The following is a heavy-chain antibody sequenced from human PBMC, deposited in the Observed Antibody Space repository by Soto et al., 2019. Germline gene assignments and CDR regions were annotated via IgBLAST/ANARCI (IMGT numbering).Heavy chain of an antibody. J-gene: IGHJ2*01. CDR2: INAGNGNT. CDR3: ARDSGLINWNDARHWYFDL. D-gene: IGHD1-1*01. CDR1: GYTFTSYA. V-gene: IGHV1-3*01. Sequence: ASVKVSCKASGYTFTSYAMHWVRQAPGQRLEWMGWINAGNGNTKYSQKFQGRVTMTRDTSADTAYMELSSLRSEDTAVYYCARDSGLINWNDARHWYFDLWGRGTLVTVSS.